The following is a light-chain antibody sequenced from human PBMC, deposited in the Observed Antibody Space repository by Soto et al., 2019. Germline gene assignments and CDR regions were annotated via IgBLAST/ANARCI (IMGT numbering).Light chain of an antibody. V-gene: IGKV1-39*01. Sequence: DIQMTQSPSSLSASVGDRVTITCRASQSISSYLNWYQQKPGTAPKLLIYAASSLKRGVPSRFSGRGSGTDFTLTISSLQPEDFASYYCQQSYSTPQTFGQGTRLEIK. CDR2: AAS. CDR3: QQSYSTPQT. CDR1: QSISSY. J-gene: IGKJ5*01.